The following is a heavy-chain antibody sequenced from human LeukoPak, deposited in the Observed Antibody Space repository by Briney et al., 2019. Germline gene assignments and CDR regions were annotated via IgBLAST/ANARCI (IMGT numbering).Heavy chain of an antibody. CDR1: GGSISSGGYY. D-gene: IGHD2-21*02. V-gene: IGHV4-31*03. CDR3: AREAVVTTNYYYYGMDV. Sequence: PSETLSLTCTVSGGSISSGGYYWSWIRQHPGTGLEWIGYIYYSGSTYYNPSLKSRVTISVDTSKNQFSLKLSSVTAADTAVYYCAREAVVTTNYYYYGMDVWGQGTTVTVSS. CDR2: IYYSGST. J-gene: IGHJ6*02.